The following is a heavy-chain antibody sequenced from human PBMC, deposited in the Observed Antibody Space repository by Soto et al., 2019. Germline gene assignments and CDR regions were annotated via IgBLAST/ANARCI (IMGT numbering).Heavy chain of an antibody. CDR1: GGTFSSYA. D-gene: IGHD6-13*01. Sequence: SVKVSCKASGGTFSSYAISWVRQAPGQGLEWMGGIIPIFGTANYAQKFQGRVTITADESTSTAYMELSSLRSEDTAVYYCARASYSSSWYGGLFFFDYWGQGTLVTVSS. CDR2: IIPIFGTA. CDR3: ARASYSSSWYGGLFFFDY. J-gene: IGHJ4*02. V-gene: IGHV1-69*13.